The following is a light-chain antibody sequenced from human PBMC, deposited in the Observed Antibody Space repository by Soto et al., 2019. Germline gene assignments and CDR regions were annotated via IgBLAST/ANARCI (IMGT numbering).Light chain of an antibody. CDR1: STDVGEYNY. CDR3: QSYDTGLTGHVL. Sequence: QSVLTQPPSASGSPGQSVTISCTGTSTDVGEYNYVSWYQHHPGKAPKLLIYEVFRRPSGVPDRFSGSKSGNTASLTVSGLQAEDEADYYCQSYDTGLTGHVLFGGGTKLTVL. J-gene: IGLJ2*01. CDR2: EVF. V-gene: IGLV2-8*01.